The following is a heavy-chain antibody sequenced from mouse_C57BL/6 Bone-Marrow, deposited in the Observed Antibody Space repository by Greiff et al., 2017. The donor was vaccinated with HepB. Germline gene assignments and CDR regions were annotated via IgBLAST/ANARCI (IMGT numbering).Heavy chain of an antibody. J-gene: IGHJ4*01. Sequence: VQLKQSGPELVKPGASVKISCKASGYSFTGYYMNWVKQSPEKSLEWIGEINPSTGGTTYNQKFKAKATLTVDKSSSTAYMQLKSLTSEDSAVYYCARDSNYPYAMDYWGQGTSVTVSS. CDR2: INPSTGGT. D-gene: IGHD2-5*01. CDR1: GYSFTGYY. CDR3: ARDSNYPYAMDY. V-gene: IGHV1-42*01.